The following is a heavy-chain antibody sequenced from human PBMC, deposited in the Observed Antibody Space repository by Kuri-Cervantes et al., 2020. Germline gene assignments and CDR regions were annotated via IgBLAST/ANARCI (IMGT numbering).Heavy chain of an antibody. CDR3: ARTIPAAFGYYYYYMDV. V-gene: IGHV4-34*01. CDR2: INHSGST. CDR1: GGSFSGYY. Sequence: GSLRLSCAVYGGSFSGYYWSWIRQPPGKGLEWIGEINHSGSTYYNPSLKSRVTISVDTSKNQFSLKLSSVTAADTAVYYCARTIPAAFGYYYYYMDVWGKGTTVTVSS. J-gene: IGHJ6*03. D-gene: IGHD2-2*01.